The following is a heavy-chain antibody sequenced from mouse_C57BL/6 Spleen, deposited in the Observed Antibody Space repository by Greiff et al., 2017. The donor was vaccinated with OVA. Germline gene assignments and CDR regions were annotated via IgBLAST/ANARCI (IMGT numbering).Heavy chain of an antibody. Sequence: KQSCKASGYPFPSHWMHRVEQRPGRGLEGIGRIDPNSGGTKYNEKFKSKATLTVDKPSSTAYMQLSSLTSEDSAVYYCARDYYGSNYAMDYWGQGTSVTVSS. CDR2: IDPNSGGT. CDR3: ARDYYGSNYAMDY. CDR1: GYPFPSHW. V-gene: IGHV1-72*01. J-gene: IGHJ4*01. D-gene: IGHD1-1*01.